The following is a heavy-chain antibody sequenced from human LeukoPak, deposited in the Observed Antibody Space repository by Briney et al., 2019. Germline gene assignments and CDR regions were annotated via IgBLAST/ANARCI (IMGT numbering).Heavy chain of an antibody. CDR1: GFTFSSYW. CDR2: IKQDGSEK. J-gene: IGHJ5*02. D-gene: IGHD3-3*01. CDR3: ARDLYGSITIFGVVTNHNWFDP. Sequence: PGGSLRLSCAASGFTFSSYWMSWVRQAPGKGLEWVANIKQDGSEKYYVDSVKGRFTISRDNAKNSLYLQMNSLRAEDTAVYYCARDLYGSITIFGVVTNHNWFDPWGQGTLVTVSS. V-gene: IGHV3-7*01.